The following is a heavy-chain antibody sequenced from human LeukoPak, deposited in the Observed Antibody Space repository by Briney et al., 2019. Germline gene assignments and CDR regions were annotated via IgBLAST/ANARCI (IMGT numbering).Heavy chain of an antibody. Sequence: GGSLRLSCVASGFAVGRNYMSWVRQAPGKGLECVSLIYSGGAIRYADSVKGRFTISRDSSKSTLFLQMNDLTVEDTARYYCARRPGNWGQGILVTVSS. D-gene: IGHD1-14*01. CDR1: GFAVGRNY. V-gene: IGHV3-53*01. CDR2: IYSGGAI. J-gene: IGHJ4*02. CDR3: ARRPGN.